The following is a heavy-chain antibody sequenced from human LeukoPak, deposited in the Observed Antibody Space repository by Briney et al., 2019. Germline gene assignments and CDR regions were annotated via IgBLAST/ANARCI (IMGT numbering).Heavy chain of an antibody. CDR1: GFTFSSYG. CDR3: ARGGGDIPIDY. V-gene: IGHV3-33*01. J-gene: IGHJ4*02. CDR2: IWYDGSNK. Sequence: GGSLRLSCAASGFTFSSYGMHWVRQAPGKGLEWVAVIWYDGSNKYYADSVKGRFTISRDNSKNTLYLQMNSLRAEDTALYYCARGGGDIPIDYWGQGALVTVSS. D-gene: IGHD2-21*02.